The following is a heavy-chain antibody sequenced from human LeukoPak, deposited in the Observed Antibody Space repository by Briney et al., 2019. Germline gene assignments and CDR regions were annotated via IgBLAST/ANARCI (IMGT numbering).Heavy chain of an antibody. V-gene: IGHV4-34*01. CDR2: INHSGST. Sequence: SETLSLTCAVYGGSFSGYYWSWIRQPPGKGLEWIGEINHSGSTNYNPSLKSRVTISVDTSKNQFSLKLSSVTAADTAVYYCARGYYDSSGYYPTFGYWGQGTLVTVSS. D-gene: IGHD3-22*01. CDR3: ARGYYDSSGYYPTFGY. J-gene: IGHJ4*02. CDR1: GGSFSGYY.